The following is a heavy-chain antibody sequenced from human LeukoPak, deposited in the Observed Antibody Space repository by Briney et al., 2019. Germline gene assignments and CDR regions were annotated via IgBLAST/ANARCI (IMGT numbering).Heavy chain of an antibody. CDR2: IYTSGST. J-gene: IGHJ3*02. CDR1: GGSISSGSYY. Sequence: SETLSLTCTVSGGSISSGSYYWSWIRQPAGKGLEWIGRIYTSGSTNYNPSLKSRVTISVDTSKNQFSLKLSSVTAADTAVYYCARAYYDFWSGYYGAFDIWGQGTMVTVSS. CDR3: ARAYYDFWSGYYGAFDI. D-gene: IGHD3-3*01. V-gene: IGHV4-61*02.